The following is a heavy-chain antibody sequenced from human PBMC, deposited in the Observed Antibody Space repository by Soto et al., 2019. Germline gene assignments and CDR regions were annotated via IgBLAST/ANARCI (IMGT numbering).Heavy chain of an antibody. CDR2: IIPILGIA. CDR1: GGTFSSYT. J-gene: IGHJ5*02. V-gene: IGHV1-69*04. D-gene: IGHD3-10*01. Sequence: GASVKVSCKASGGTFSSYTISWVRQAPGQGLEWMGRIIPILGIANYAQKFQGRVTITADKSTSTAYMELSSLRSEDTAVYYCARDVLTVTRGPIHWFDPWGQGTLVTVSS. CDR3: ARDVLTVTRGPIHWFDP.